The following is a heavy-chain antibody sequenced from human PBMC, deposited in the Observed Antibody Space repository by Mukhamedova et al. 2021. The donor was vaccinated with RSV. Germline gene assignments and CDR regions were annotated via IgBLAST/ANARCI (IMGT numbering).Heavy chain of an antibody. D-gene: IGHD3-16*01. CDR2: ITNTGGST. V-gene: IGHV3-23*01. Sequence: GLEWVSAITNTGGSTYYADSVKGRFSISRDNSKNTLYLELSSLRAEDSAIYYCARGYFHDSTAYNYWGQGTRVTVSS. J-gene: IGHJ4*01. CDR3: ARGYFHDSTAYNY.